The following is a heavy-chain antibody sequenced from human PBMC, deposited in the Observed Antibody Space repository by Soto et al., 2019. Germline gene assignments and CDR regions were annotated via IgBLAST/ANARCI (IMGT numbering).Heavy chain of an antibody. D-gene: IGHD3-9*01. CDR3: ARYFGYGCNGRYYFDY. CDR2: ISSSSSYI. V-gene: IGHV3-21*01. CDR1: GFTFSSYS. J-gene: IGHJ4*02. Sequence: EVQLVESGGGLVKPGGSLRLSCAASGFTFSSYSMNWVRQAPGKGLEWVSSISSSSSYIYYADSVKGRFTISRDNAKNSLYLQMNSLRAEDTAVYYCARYFGYGCNGRYYFDYWGQGTLVTVSS.